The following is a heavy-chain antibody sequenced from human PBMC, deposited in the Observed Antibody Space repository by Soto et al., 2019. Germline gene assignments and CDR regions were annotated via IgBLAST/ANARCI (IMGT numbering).Heavy chain of an antibody. CDR2: ISGSGDST. Sequence: GGSLRVSCAVSGFTVSSYAMNWVRQAPGKGLEWVSSISGSGDSTYYADSVKGRFTISRENSNSTLSLQMNSLRAEDTAVYYCAKGLYSSGYLVFDFCGQGILVSVSS. V-gene: IGHV3-23*01. D-gene: IGHD6-19*01. CDR1: GFTVSSYA. CDR3: AKGLYSSGYLVFDF. J-gene: IGHJ4*02.